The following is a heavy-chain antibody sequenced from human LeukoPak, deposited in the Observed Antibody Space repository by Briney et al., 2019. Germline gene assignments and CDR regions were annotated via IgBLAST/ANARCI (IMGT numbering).Heavy chain of an antibody. CDR3: ARISHAFDI. Sequence: SETLSLTCTVSGDSITSGTYYWTWIRQPAGKGLEWIGRVYTNGQTNYKPSLKSRVSISLDTSKNHFSLRLSSVTAADTAVYYCARISHAFDIWGQGTMVTVSS. CDR1: GDSITSGTYY. V-gene: IGHV4-61*02. J-gene: IGHJ3*02. CDR2: VYTNGQT.